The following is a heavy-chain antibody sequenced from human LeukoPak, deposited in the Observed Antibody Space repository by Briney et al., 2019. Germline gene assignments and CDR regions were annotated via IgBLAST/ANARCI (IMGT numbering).Heavy chain of an antibody. CDR3: AKGLRISMIW. J-gene: IGHJ4*02. Sequence: GGSLRLSCAASGFTFSSYAIHWVRQAPGKGLEWVAVISYDGSTKYNADSVKGRFSISRDNSKNTVYLQMNSLRAEDTVVYSCAKGLRISMIWGGQGTLVTVSS. D-gene: IGHD3-22*01. CDR1: GFTFSSYA. CDR2: ISYDGSTK. V-gene: IGHV3-30*04.